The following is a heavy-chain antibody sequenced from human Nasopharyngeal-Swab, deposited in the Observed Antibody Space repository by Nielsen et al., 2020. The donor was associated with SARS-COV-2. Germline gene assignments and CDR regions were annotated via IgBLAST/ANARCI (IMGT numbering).Heavy chain of an antibody. J-gene: IGHJ6*02. CDR3: ARDHYGSGSPSMDV. Sequence: ESLKISCTVSGGSVSSGSYYWSWIRQPPGKGLEWIGYIYYSGSTNYNPSLKSRVTTSVDTSKNQFSLKLSSVTAADTAVYYCARDHYGSGSPSMDVWGQGTTVTVSS. CDR1: GGSVSSGSYY. V-gene: IGHV4-61*01. D-gene: IGHD3-10*01. CDR2: IYYSGST.